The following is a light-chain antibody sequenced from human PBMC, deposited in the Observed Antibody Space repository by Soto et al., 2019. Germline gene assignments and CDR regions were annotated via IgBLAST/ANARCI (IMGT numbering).Light chain of an antibody. CDR3: QQYNNWPRE. V-gene: IGKV3-15*01. J-gene: IGKJ1*01. CDR1: QSVSSN. CDR2: GAS. Sequence: MTQSPSTLSASIGDRVTITCRASQSVSSNLAWYQQKPGQAPRLLIYGASTRATGIPARFSGSGSGTEFTLTISSLQSEDFAVYYCQQYNNWPREFGQGTKVDIK.